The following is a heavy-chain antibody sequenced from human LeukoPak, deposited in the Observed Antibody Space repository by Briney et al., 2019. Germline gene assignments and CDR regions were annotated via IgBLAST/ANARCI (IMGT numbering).Heavy chain of an antibody. Sequence: PGGSLRLSCAASGFTFSSYGMHWVRQAPGKGLEWVAFIRYDGSNKYYADSVKGRFTISRDNSKNTLYLQMTSLRAEDTAVYYCAKDEVVTAPFAYYYYYYMDVWGKGTTVTISS. CDR1: GFTFSSYG. CDR3: AKDEVVTAPFAYYYYYYMDV. V-gene: IGHV3-30*02. CDR2: IRYDGSNK. J-gene: IGHJ6*03. D-gene: IGHD2-21*02.